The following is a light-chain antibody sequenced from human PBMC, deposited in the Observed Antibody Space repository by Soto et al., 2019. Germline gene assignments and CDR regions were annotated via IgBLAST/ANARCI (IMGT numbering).Light chain of an antibody. V-gene: IGKV3-15*01. Sequence: EIVMTQSPATLSVSPGERATLSCRASQSVSSNLAWYQQKPGPAPRLLIYGASTRATGIPARFSGSGSGTECTLIISSLQSEDFAVYYWQQYNNWPFTFGPGTKVDIK. J-gene: IGKJ3*01. CDR3: QQYNNWPFT. CDR2: GAS. CDR1: QSVSSN.